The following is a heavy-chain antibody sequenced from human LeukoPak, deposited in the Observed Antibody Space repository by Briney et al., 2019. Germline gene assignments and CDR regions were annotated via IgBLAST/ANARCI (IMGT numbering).Heavy chain of an antibody. CDR1: GYSISSGDY. V-gene: IGHV4-38-2*02. J-gene: IGHJ6*03. CDR2: IYHSGNA. Sequence: PSETLSLTCTVSGYSISSGDYWGWIRQPPGKGLEWIGTIYHSGNAHYNPSLKNRVTISVDTSKNQFSLKVSSVTAADTAIYYCARSPYYSYYYMDVWGKGTTVTVSS. CDR3: ARSPYYSYYYMDV.